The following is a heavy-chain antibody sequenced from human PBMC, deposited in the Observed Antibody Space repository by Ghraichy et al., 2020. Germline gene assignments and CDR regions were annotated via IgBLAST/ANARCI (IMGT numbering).Heavy chain of an antibody. V-gene: IGHV3-9*01. CDR3: GKDVMAGVVVAKSRFDQ. Sequence: GGSLRLSCAASGFTFDDYAMHWVRQAPGKGLEWVSGITWNSGAIGYADSVKGRFTISRDKVKNSVYLQMNSLRPEDTALYHCGKDVMAGVVVAKSRFDQWGHGTLFTVSA. D-gene: IGHD2-15*01. J-gene: IGHJ4*01. CDR1: GFTFDDYA. CDR2: ITWNSGAI.